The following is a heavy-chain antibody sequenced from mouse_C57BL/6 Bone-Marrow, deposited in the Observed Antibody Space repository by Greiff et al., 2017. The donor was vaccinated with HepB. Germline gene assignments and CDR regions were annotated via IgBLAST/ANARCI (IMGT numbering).Heavy chain of an antibody. Sequence: EVQLQHSGAELVRPGASVKLSCTASGFNIKDDYMHWVKQRPEQGLEWIGWIDPENGDTEYASKVQGKATIKADTSSNTAYLQLSSLTSEDTAVYCCTKGPLIRRGLSWFAYWGQGTLVTVSA. CDR3: TKGPLIRRGLSWFAY. J-gene: IGHJ3*01. V-gene: IGHV14-4*01. CDR2: IDPENGDT. D-gene: IGHD3-1*01. CDR1: GFNIKDDY.